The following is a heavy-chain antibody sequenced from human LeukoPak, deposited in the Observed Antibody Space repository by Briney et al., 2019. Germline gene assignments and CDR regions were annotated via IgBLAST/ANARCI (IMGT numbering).Heavy chain of an antibody. CDR2: IWHDGSNK. J-gene: IGHJ4*02. CDR3: ARDRWTYTYYFDY. CDR1: GFTCSSFG. Sequence: GGSLRLSCAASGFTCSSFGMHWVRQAPGKGLEGVAVIWHDGSNKDYADSVKGRLAISRDNSKNTLYLEMNSLRAEDTAVYYCARDRWTYTYYFDYWGQGTLVTVSS. D-gene: IGHD5-12*01. V-gene: IGHV3-33*01.